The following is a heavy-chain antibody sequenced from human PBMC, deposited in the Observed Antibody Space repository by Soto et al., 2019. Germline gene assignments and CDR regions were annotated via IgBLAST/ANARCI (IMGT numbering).Heavy chain of an antibody. V-gene: IGHV3-7*04. Sequence: EVQLVESGGDLVQPGGSLRLSCAASGFNFSADWMSWVRQAPGKGLEWVANINQDGDAKNYVDSVEGRITRARDNAKNSLDIQVNSRRAEDTAMYSCARAGLHDHWGEGALVVVSS. CDR2: INQDGDAK. CDR3: ARAGLHDH. J-gene: IGHJ4*02. CDR1: GFNFSADW.